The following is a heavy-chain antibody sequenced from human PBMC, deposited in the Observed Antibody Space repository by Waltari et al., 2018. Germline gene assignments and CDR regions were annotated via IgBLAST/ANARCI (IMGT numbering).Heavy chain of an antibody. V-gene: IGHV3-74*01. CDR1: GFTFSSYW. CDR3: ARDARLLWDDYGDYLDY. J-gene: IGHJ4*02. D-gene: IGHD4-17*01. Sequence: EVQLVESGGGLVQPGGSLRLSCAASGFTFSSYWMHWVRQAPGKGLVWVSRINSDGSSTSYADSVKGRFTISRDNAKNTLYLQMNSLRAEDTAVYYCARDARLLWDDYGDYLDYWGQGTLVTVSS. CDR2: INSDGSST.